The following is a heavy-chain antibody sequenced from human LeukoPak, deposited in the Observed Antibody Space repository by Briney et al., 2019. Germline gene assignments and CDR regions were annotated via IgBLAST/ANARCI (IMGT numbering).Heavy chain of an antibody. CDR2: IYYTGT. Sequence: PSETLSLTCTVSGGSVTDYYWSWIRQSPGKGLEWIGYIYYTGTSYNPSLKSRVTISVDTSKNQFSLKLSSVTAADTAVYYCARRGMDVWGKGTTVTVSS. CDR1: GGSVTDYY. V-gene: IGHV4-59*02. CDR3: ARRGMDV. J-gene: IGHJ6*03.